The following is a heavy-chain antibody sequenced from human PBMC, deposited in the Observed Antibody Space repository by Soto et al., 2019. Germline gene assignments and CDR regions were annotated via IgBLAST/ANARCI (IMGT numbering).Heavy chain of an antibody. D-gene: IGHD3-3*01. CDR3: AKQIRFFGSYYGMEV. J-gene: IGHJ6*01. CDR2: ISGSGGST. V-gene: IGHV3-23*01. Sequence: VGSLRLSCASSVCTFSSYAMSCVGQAPGKWLEWVSAISGSGGSTYYADSVKGRFTISRDNSKNTLYLQMNSLRAEDTAVYYCAKQIRFFGSYYGMEVRG. CDR1: VCTFSSYA.